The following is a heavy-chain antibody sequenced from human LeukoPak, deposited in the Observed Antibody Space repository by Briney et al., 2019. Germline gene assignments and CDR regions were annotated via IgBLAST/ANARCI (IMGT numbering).Heavy chain of an antibody. J-gene: IGHJ6*03. CDR2: INPNSGGT. V-gene: IGHV1-2*02. Sequence: ASVKVSCKASGYTFTGYYMHWVRQAPGQGLEWMGWINPNSGGTNYAQKFQGRVTMTRDTSISTAYMELSRLRSDDTAVYYCARESPHGDYDYYYYYMDVWGKGTTVTISS. D-gene: IGHD4-17*01. CDR1: GYTFTGYY. CDR3: ARESPHGDYDYYYYYMDV.